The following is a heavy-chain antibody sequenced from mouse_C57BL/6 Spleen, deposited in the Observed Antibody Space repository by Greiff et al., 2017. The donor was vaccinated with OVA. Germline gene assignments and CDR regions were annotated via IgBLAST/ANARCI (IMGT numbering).Heavy chain of an antibody. Sequence: VQLQQPGAELVRPGSSVKLSCKASGYTFTSYWMHWVKQRPIQGLEWIGNIDPSDSETHYNQKFKDKATLTVDKSSSTAYMQLSSLTSEDSAVYYCARRSYGNYFDVWGTGTTVTVSS. V-gene: IGHV1-52*01. CDR1: GYTFTSYW. D-gene: IGHD2-1*01. CDR2: IDPSDSET. CDR3: ARRSYGNYFDV. J-gene: IGHJ1*03.